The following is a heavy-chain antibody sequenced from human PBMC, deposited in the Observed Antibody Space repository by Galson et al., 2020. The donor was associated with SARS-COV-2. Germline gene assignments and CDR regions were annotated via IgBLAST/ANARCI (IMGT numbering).Heavy chain of an antibody. J-gene: IGHJ4*02. V-gene: IGHV3-74*01. Sequence: ALHGESLKISCAASGFTFSSYWMHWVRQAPGKGLVWVSRIYSEGSSTSYADSVKGRFTISGDNAKNTLYLQMNSLRAEDTAVYYCARGGYGSSWYGQKHYFDYWGQGTLVTVSS. CDR2: IYSEGSST. CDR3: ARGGYGSSWYGQKHYFDY. CDR1: GFTFSSYW. D-gene: IGHD6-13*01.